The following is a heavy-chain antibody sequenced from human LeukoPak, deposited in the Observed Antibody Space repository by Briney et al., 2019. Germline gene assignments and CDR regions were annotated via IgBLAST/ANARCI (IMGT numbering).Heavy chain of an antibody. CDR3: ARTYYYDSSGYYYSDY. J-gene: IGHJ4*02. CDR1: GFTVSNNY. Sequence: GGSLRLSCAVSGFTVSNNYMSWVRQAPGKGLQWVSIIYSDYSTYYADSVKGRFTISRDNSQNTLYLQMNSLRAEDTAVYYCARTYYYDSSGYYYSDYWGQGTLVTVSS. CDR2: IYSDYST. D-gene: IGHD3-22*01. V-gene: IGHV3-53*01.